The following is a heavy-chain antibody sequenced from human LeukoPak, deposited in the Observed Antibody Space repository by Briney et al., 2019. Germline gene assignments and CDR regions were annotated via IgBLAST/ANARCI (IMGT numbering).Heavy chain of an antibody. CDR2: IYYSGST. CDR3: ARESIGIYAGGSWYKSWFDP. D-gene: IGHD6-13*01. V-gene: IGHV4-59*01. Sequence: SETLSLTCTVSGGSISSYYWSWIRQPPGKGLEWIGYIYYSGSTNYNPSLKSRVTISVDTSKNQFSLKLSSVTAADTAVYYCARESIGIYAGGSWYKSWFDPWGQGTLVTVSS. J-gene: IGHJ5*02. CDR1: GGSISSYY.